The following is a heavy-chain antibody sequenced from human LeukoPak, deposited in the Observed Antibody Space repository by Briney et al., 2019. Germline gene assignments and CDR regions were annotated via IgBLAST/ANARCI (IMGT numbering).Heavy chain of an antibody. V-gene: IGHV5-51*01. Sequence: GESLKISCRTSGYNFSRFWIGWVRLMPGKGLEWMGIIYPDNSETKYSPSFQGQVTISADKSISTAYLQWNSLKASDSAMYYCARMTFGLYFFDYWAQGSLVAVSS. CDR3: ARMTFGLYFFDY. CDR1: GYNFSRFW. CDR2: IYPDNSET. J-gene: IGHJ4*02. D-gene: IGHD3-3*01.